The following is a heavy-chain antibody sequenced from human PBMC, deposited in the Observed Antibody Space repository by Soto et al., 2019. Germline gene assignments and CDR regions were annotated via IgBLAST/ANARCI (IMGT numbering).Heavy chain of an antibody. CDR1: GFSFTTYW. CDR3: ARPSFGELLNDPLDV. CDR2: IYPGDSKT. D-gene: IGHD3-10*01. Sequence: GESLKISCKGSGFSFTTYWIAWVRQMPGKGLEWMGIIYPGDSKTTYSPSFQGQVTISADRSINTAYLQWNSLKASDTAMYYCARPSFGELLNDPLDVWGQGTMVTVSS. J-gene: IGHJ3*01. V-gene: IGHV5-51*01.